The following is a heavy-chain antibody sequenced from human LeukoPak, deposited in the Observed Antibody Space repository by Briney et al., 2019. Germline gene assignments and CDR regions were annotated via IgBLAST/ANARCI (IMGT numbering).Heavy chain of an antibody. J-gene: IGHJ4*02. Sequence: PGGSLRLSCAASGFTFSRYGIHWVRQAPGKGLEWVAVISYDGSNKYYADSVKGRFTISRDNSKNTLYLQMNSLRAEDTAVYYCAKGFRQWLVRGYFDYWGQGTLVTVSS. D-gene: IGHD6-19*01. V-gene: IGHV3-30*18. CDR1: GFTFSRYG. CDR2: ISYDGSNK. CDR3: AKGFRQWLVRGYFDY.